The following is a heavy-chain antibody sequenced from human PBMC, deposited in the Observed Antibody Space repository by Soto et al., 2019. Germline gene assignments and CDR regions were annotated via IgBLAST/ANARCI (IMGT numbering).Heavy chain of an antibody. D-gene: IGHD6-19*01. CDR1: GFTFSSYS. CDR3: ARDLGAVAAKTYFDY. Sequence: GGSLRLSCAASGFTFSSYSMNWVRQAPGKGLEWVSYISSSSTIYYADSVKGRFTISRDNAKNSLYLQMNSLRDEDTAVYYCARDLGAVAAKTYFDYWGQGTLVTVSS. J-gene: IGHJ4*02. V-gene: IGHV3-48*02. CDR2: ISSSSTI.